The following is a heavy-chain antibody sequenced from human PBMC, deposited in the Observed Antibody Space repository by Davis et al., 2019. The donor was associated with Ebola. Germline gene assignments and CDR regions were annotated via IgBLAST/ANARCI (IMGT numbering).Heavy chain of an antibody. J-gene: IGHJ6*04. CDR1: GFTVSTNY. D-gene: IGHD1-1*01. V-gene: IGHV3-53*01. CDR3: ARDGPERAMEV. CDR2: IVRGEST. Sequence: PGGSLRLSCAASGFTVSTNYMSWVRQAPGKGLEWVSVIVRGESTYYADSVKGRFTISRDSSKNTIYLQMNSLRAEDTAVYYCARDGPERAMEVWGKGTTVTVSS.